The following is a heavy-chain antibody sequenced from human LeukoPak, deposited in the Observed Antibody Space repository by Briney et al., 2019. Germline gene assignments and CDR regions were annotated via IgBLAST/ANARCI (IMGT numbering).Heavy chain of an antibody. J-gene: IGHJ6*02. V-gene: IGHV3-30-3*01. D-gene: IGHD2-15*01. CDR2: ISYDGSDK. CDR3: AKDVVANYYAYDGMDV. CDR1: GFTFSSYA. Sequence: PGGSLRLSCAASGFTFSSYAMHWVRQAPGKGLEWVAVISYDGSDKYYADSVKGRFTISRDNSKNTLYLQMNSLNVEDTAIYFCAKDVVANYYAYDGMDVWGQGTTVTVSS.